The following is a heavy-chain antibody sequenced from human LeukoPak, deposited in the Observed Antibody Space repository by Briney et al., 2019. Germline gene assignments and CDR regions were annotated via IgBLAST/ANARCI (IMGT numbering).Heavy chain of an antibody. Sequence: ASVKVSCKASGYTFTSYGISWVRQAPGHGLEWMGWISAYNGNTNYAQKLQGRVTMTTDTSTSTAYMELRSLRSDDTAVYYCARGPFTLTFGGPSLDYWGQGTLVTVSS. CDR1: GYTFTSYG. D-gene: IGHD3-16*01. V-gene: IGHV1-18*04. J-gene: IGHJ4*02. CDR2: ISAYNGNT. CDR3: ARGPFTLTFGGPSLDY.